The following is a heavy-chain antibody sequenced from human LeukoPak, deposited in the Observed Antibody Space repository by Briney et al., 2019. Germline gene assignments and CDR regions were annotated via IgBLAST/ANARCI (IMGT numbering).Heavy chain of an antibody. CDR1: GGSISSYY. CDR2: IYYSGST. CDR3: ARGGYDILTGYYFDY. D-gene: IGHD3-9*01. Sequence: SSETLSLTCTVSGGSISSYYWSWIRQPPGKGLEWIGYIYYSGSTNYNPSLKSRVTISVDTSKNQFSLKLSSVTAADTAVYYCARGGYDILTGYYFDYWGQGTLVTVSS. J-gene: IGHJ4*02. V-gene: IGHV4-59*01.